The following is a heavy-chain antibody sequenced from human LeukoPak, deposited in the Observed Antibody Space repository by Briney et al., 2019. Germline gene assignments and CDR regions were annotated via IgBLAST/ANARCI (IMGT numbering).Heavy chain of an antibody. CDR1: GFTFTNYA. CDR2: ISGGATST. D-gene: IGHD6-13*01. CDR3: VKDLIASAGV. V-gene: IGHV3-23*01. Sequence: GGSLRLSCAASGFTFTNYAMNWVRQGPGKGLEWVSGISGGATSTYYADSVKGRFTISRDNSMNTVYLQMNSLRAEDTAVYYCVKDLIASAGVWGQGILVTVSS. J-gene: IGHJ4*02.